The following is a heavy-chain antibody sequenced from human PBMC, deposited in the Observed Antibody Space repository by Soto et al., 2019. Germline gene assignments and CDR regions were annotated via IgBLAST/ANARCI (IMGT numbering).Heavy chain of an antibody. J-gene: IGHJ4*02. CDR3: ARFRTYYDFCADY. CDR1: GFTFTSYS. CDR2: IKQDGSEK. D-gene: IGHD3-3*01. Sequence: GRSLRLSCAAAGFTFTSYSMSWARQAPGKGLEWVANIKQDGSEKYYVDSVKGRFTISRDNAKNSLYLQMNSLRAEDTAVYYCARFRTYYDFCADYWGQGTLVTVSS. V-gene: IGHV3-7*05.